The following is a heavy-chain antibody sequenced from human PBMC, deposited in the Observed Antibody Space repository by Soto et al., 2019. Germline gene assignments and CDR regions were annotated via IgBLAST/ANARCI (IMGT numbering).Heavy chain of an antibody. V-gene: IGHV1-69*01. CDR2: IIPILGTA. Sequence: QVQLVQSGAEVKKPGSSVKVSCKASGGTFSSYAISWVRQAPGQGLEWMGGIIPILGTANYAQKFQGRVTITADESTSTGYMELSSLRSEDTAVYYCASSYYYRRGHFDYWGQGTLVTVSS. D-gene: IGHD3-22*01. J-gene: IGHJ4*02. CDR3: ASSYYYRRGHFDY. CDR1: GGTFSSYA.